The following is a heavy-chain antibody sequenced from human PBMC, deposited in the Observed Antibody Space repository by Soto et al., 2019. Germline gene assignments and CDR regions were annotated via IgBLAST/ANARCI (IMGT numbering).Heavy chain of an antibody. CDR1: FTFSMYS. V-gene: IGHV3-21*01. CDR3: TRDQGGSYDSWFDP. CDR2: ISSGSAFI. D-gene: IGHD1-26*01. J-gene: IGHJ5*02. Sequence: GGSLRLSCNFTFSMYSMNWVRQAPGKGLEWVASISSGSAFIKYADSVKGRFSISRDNAKNSVSLQMNNLRAEDTAMYYCTRDQGGSYDSWFDPWGRGTLVTVSS.